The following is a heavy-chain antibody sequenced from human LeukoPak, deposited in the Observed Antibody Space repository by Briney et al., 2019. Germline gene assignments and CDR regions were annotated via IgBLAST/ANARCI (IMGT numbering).Heavy chain of an antibody. D-gene: IGHD3-22*01. CDR1: GFTFSSYA. Sequence: PGGSLRLSCAASGFTFSSYAMHWVRQAPGKGLEWVAVISYDGSNKYYADSVKGRFTISRDNSKNTLYLQMNSLRAEDTAVYYCARDRRYYDSSGSYYFDYWGQGTLVTVSS. CDR3: ARDRRYYDSSGSYYFDY. J-gene: IGHJ4*02. CDR2: ISYDGSNK. V-gene: IGHV3-30*04.